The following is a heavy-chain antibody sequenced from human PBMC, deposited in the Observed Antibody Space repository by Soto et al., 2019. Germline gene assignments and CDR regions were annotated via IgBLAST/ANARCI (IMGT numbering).Heavy chain of an antibody. V-gene: IGHV3-48*01. D-gene: IGHD3-10*01. CDR1: GFTFSSYS. J-gene: IGHJ4*02. Sequence: GGSLRLSCAASGFTFSSYSMNWVRQAPGKGLEWVSYISSSSSTIYYADSVKGRFTISRDNAKNSLYLQMNSLRAEDTAVYYCARDVYYYGSGRPDYWGQGTLVTVSS. CDR3: ARDVYYYGSGRPDY. CDR2: ISSSSSTI.